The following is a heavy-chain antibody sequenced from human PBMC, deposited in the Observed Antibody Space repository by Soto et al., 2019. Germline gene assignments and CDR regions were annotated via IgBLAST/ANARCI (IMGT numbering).Heavy chain of an antibody. J-gene: IGHJ4*02. CDR2: ISWNSETI. D-gene: IGHD4-17*01. Sequence: PGGSLRLSCAASGFTVDDYAMHWVRQAPGKGLEWVSGISWNSETIDYAESVKGRFTISRDDAKSSLFLQMNNLRHDDTTLYYCAKDMKWGGMTTIHYFDSWGQGTLVTVSS. CDR1: GFTVDDYA. CDR3: AKDMKWGGMTTIHYFDS. V-gene: IGHV3-9*01.